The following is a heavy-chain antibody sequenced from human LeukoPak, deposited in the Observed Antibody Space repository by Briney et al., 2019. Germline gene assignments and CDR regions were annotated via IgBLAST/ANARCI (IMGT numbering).Heavy chain of an antibody. Sequence: AVEVSCKASGGTFISYAISWVRQAPGQGLEWMGGIIPIFGTANYAQKFQGRVTMTTDTSTSTAYMELRSLRSDDTAVYYCARESRTYYDFWSGPLDFDYWGQGTLVTVSS. CDR3: ARESRTYYDFWSGPLDFDY. CDR1: GGTFISYA. J-gene: IGHJ4*02. CDR2: IIPIFGTA. V-gene: IGHV1-69*05. D-gene: IGHD3-3*01.